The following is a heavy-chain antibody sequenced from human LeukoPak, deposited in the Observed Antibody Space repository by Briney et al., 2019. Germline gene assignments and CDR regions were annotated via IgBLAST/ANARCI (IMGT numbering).Heavy chain of an antibody. Sequence: GGSLRLSCAASGFTFSSYWMRWVRQAPGKGLVWVSRINSDGSSTSYADSVKGRFTISRDNAKNTLYLQMNSLRAEDTAVYYCARTGLREWYCSGGSCYCFDYWGQGTLVTVSS. V-gene: IGHV3-74*01. D-gene: IGHD2-15*01. CDR1: GFTFSSYW. CDR3: ARTGLREWYCSGGSCYCFDY. J-gene: IGHJ4*02. CDR2: INSDGSST.